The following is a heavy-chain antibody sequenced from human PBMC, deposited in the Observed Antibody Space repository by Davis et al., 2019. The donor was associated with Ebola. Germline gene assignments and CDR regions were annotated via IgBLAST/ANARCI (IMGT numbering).Heavy chain of an antibody. CDR1: GFTFSDYY. CDR2: ISSSGSTI. D-gene: IGHD6-13*01. V-gene: IGHV3-11*01. CDR3: ARGGYSSSWYYFDY. J-gene: IGHJ4*02. Sequence: GESLKISCAASGFTFSDYYMSWIRQAPGKGLEWVSYISSSGSTIYYADSVKGRFTISRDNAKNSLYLQMNSLRSEDTAVYCCARGGYSSSWYYFDYWGQGTLVTVSS.